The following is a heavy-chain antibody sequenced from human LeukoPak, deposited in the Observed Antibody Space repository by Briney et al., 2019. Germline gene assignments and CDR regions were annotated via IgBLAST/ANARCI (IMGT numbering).Heavy chain of an antibody. V-gene: IGHV1-2*02. Sequence: ASVKVSCKASGYTFTGYYMHWVRQAPGQGLEWMGWINPNSGGTNYAQKFQGRVTMTRDMSISTAYMELSRLRSDDTAVYYCARIAVAGTGSDYWGQGTLVTVSS. J-gene: IGHJ4*02. CDR2: INPNSGGT. CDR1: GYTFTGYY. D-gene: IGHD6-19*01. CDR3: ARIAVAGTGSDY.